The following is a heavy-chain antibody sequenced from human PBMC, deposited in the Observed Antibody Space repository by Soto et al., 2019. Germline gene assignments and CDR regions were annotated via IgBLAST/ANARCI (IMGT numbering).Heavy chain of an antibody. CDR1: GYTFTSYG. D-gene: IGHD3-9*01. CDR3: ALVFIDNNWFDP. Sequence: ASVKVSCKASGYTFTSYGISWVRQAPGQGLEWMGWISAYNGNTNYAQKLQGRVTMTTDTSTSTAYMELRSLRSDDTAVYYCALVFIDNNWFDPWGQGTLVTAPQ. V-gene: IGHV1-18*01. CDR2: ISAYNGNT. J-gene: IGHJ5*02.